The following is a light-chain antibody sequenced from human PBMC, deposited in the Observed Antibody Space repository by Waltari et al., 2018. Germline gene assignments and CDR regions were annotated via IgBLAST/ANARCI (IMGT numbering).Light chain of an antibody. J-gene: IGKJ2*01. CDR3: QQHDNFPYT. Sequence: DIQMTQSPSSLSASIGDRVTITCQASQEINDYLTWDQQKPGKAPKLLIFDASKLGAGVPARFRGGGSGTDFTLAINSLQPEDVATYYCQQHDNFPYTFGQGTTLHI. CDR1: QEINDY. CDR2: DAS. V-gene: IGKV1-33*01.